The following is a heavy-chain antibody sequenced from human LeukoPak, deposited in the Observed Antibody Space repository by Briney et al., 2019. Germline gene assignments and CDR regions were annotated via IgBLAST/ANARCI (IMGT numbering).Heavy chain of an antibody. D-gene: IGHD5-24*01. Sequence: SETLSLTCAVYGGSFSGYYWSWIRQPPGKGREWIGAINHSGSTNYNPSLKSRVPISVDTSKNQFSRKLSAVTAADTAVYYCARAEERWLQGAFDIWGQGTKVTLSS. J-gene: IGHJ3*02. CDR1: GGSFSGYY. V-gene: IGHV4-34*01. CDR3: ARAEERWLQGAFDI. CDR2: INHSGST.